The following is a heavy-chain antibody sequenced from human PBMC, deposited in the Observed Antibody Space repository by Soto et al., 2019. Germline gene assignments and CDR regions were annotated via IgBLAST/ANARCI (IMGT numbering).Heavy chain of an antibody. D-gene: IGHD2-8*01. CDR1: GDSISSADYF. CDR2: FIHSWTT. CDR3: AREPYLPMARNGF. V-gene: IGHV4-30-4*01. Sequence: PSETRSFPGSVSGDSISSADYFGTWIRQSPGKGLEWMGYFIHSWTTYDNPSLKGRLLRSIESTNKQFSLRLTSVIAADSAVYFCAREPYLPMARNGFWGPGTMVTVSS. J-gene: IGHJ4*02.